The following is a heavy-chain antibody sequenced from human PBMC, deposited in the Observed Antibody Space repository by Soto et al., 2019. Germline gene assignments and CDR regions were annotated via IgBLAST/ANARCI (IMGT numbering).Heavy chain of an antibody. CDR1: GFTFSSYW. Sequence: GGSLRLSCAASGFTFSSYWMSWVRQAPGKGLEWVANIKQDGSEKYYVDSVKGRFTISSDNAKNSLYLQMNSLRAEDTAVYYCARDRTGGIAAAGLDYWGQGTLVTVSS. J-gene: IGHJ4*02. CDR2: IKQDGSEK. D-gene: IGHD6-13*01. V-gene: IGHV3-7*01. CDR3: ARDRTGGIAAAGLDY.